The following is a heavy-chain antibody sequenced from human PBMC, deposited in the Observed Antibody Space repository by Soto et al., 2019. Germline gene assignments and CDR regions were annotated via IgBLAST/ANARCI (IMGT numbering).Heavy chain of an antibody. Sequence: LRLSCAPSGFTFSRYAFHWVRQAPGKGLEWVALISYDGSNKYYADSVKGRFTISRDNSKNTLYLQMNSLRAEDTAVYYCARDGITGTPNIYYFDYWGQGTLVTVSS. D-gene: IGHD1-20*01. J-gene: IGHJ4*02. CDR2: ISYDGSNK. CDR1: GFTFSRYA. CDR3: ARDGITGTPNIYYFDY. V-gene: IGHV3-30-3*01.